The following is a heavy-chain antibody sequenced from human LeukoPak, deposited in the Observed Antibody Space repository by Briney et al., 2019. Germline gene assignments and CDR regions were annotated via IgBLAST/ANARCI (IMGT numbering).Heavy chain of an antibody. D-gene: IGHD1-26*01. V-gene: IGHV3-53*01. J-gene: IGHJ4*02. CDR3: AGKSGSYKGFDY. Sequence: PGGSLRLSCAASGFSVSNDYTSWVRQAPGKGLEWISVIYSGSNTYYADSVKGRFAISRDNSKNTLYLLMNSLRAEDTAVYYCAGKSGSYKGFDYWGLGPLVTVSS. CDR1: GFSVSNDY. CDR2: IYSGSNT.